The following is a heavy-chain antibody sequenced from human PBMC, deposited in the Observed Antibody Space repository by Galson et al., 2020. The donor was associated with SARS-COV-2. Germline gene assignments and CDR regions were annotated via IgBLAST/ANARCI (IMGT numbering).Heavy chain of an antibody. D-gene: IGHD2-2*01. J-gene: IGHJ6*02. CDR3: ARDADIVVVAAATSRYYYYGMDV. Sequence: SETLSLTCTVSGGSISSSSYYWGWIRQPPGKGLEWIGSIYYSGRTYYNPSLKSRVTISVDTSKNQFSLKLSSVTAADTAVYYCARDADIVVVAAATSRYYYYGMDVWGQGTTVTVSS. CDR1: GGSISSSSYY. CDR2: IYYSGRT. V-gene: IGHV4-39*07.